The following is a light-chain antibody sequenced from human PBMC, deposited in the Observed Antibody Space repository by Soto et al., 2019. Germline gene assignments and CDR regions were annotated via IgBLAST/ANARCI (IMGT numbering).Light chain of an antibody. CDR3: QQSYSTPPWT. Sequence: DIQMTQSPSSLSASVGDRVTITCRASQSISSYLNWYQQKPGKAPKLLIYKASTLKSGVPSRFSGSGSGTEFTLTISSLQPEDFATYYCQQSYSTPPWTFGQGTKVDIK. V-gene: IGKV1-39*01. CDR2: KAS. CDR1: QSISSY. J-gene: IGKJ1*01.